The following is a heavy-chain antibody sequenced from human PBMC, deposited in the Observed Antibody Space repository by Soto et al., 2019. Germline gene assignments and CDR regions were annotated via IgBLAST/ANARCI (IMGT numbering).Heavy chain of an antibody. CDR2: ISFDGSNK. Sequence: QVQLVGSGGGVVQPGRSLRLSCAASGFTFSIYGIHWVRQAPGKGLEWVATISFDGSNKYYADSVKGRFTISRDNSKNTLYLQMNSLRAEDTAVYYCAKDGTYNNSPRLDIDSWGQGTLVTVSS. V-gene: IGHV3-30*18. J-gene: IGHJ4*02. CDR1: GFTFSIYG. CDR3: AKDGTYNNSPRLDIDS. D-gene: IGHD6-6*01.